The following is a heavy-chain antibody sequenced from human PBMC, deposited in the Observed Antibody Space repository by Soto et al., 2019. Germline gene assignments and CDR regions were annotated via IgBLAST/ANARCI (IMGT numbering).Heavy chain of an antibody. CDR3: AFARFGRFVGSFDP. D-gene: IGHD1-26*01. V-gene: IGHV2-5*02. CDR1: GFSLSDHAVG. Sequence: QITLKESGPALVKPTQPLTLTCSYSGFSLSDHAVGVGWIRQSPGKALEWLALLYWDGDKRYRPSLQSRLTITKDTSEDQVVLTMTNVDPVDTATYYCAFARFGRFVGSFDPWGQGTLVTVSA. CDR2: LYWDGDK. J-gene: IGHJ5*02.